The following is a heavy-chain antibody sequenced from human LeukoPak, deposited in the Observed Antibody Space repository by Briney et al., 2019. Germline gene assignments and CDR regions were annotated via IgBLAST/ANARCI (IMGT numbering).Heavy chain of an antibody. CDR2: IHYSGAT. J-gene: IGHJ4*02. Sequence: PSETLSLICTVSGGSIIIHDYSWGWIRQSRGRGLEWIGSIHYSGATYYNPSLKSRVIISVDTSKNQFSLKLTSVTAADTAVYYCARQQLVERSFDYWGQGTLVTVS. D-gene: IGHD6-6*01. CDR3: ARQQLVERSFDY. CDR1: GGSIIIHDYS. V-gene: IGHV4-39*07.